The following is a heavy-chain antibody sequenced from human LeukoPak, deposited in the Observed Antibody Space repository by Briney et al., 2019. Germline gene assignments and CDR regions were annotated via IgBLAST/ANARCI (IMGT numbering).Heavy chain of an antibody. CDR1: GGSFSGYY. D-gene: IGHD3-3*01. CDR2: INHSGST. CDR3: AGITIFGVVIFYFDY. Sequence: SETLSLTCAVYGGSFSGYYWSWIRQPPGKGLEWIGEINHSGSTNYNPSLKSRVTISVDTSKNQFSLKLSSVTAADTAVYYCAGITIFGVVIFYFDYWGQGTLVTVSS. V-gene: IGHV4-34*01. J-gene: IGHJ4*02.